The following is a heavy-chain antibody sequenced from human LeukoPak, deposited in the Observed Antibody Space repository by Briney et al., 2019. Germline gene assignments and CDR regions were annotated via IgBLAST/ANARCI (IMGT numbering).Heavy chain of an antibody. CDR3: ARAVGCTNGVCYYYYYMDV. Sequence: GSLRLSCAASGFTFSSYWMSWVRQAPGKGLEWVANIKQDGSEKYYVDSVKGRFTISRDNAKNSLYLQMNSLRAEDTAVYYCARAVGCTNGVCYYYYYMDVWGKGTTVTVSS. V-gene: IGHV3-7*01. CDR1: GFTFSSYW. D-gene: IGHD2-8*01. CDR2: IKQDGSEK. J-gene: IGHJ6*03.